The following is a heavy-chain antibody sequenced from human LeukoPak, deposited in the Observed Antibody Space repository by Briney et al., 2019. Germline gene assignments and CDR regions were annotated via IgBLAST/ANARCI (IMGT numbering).Heavy chain of an antibody. D-gene: IGHD3-16*02. CDR3: AKDTSARRGSLNG. Sequence: PGGSLRLSCTASGFTFSSYAMSWVRQAPGKGLEWVSAITDSGGSTSYADSVRGRFTISRDNSKNTLYLQMNSLRAEDTAVYYCAKDTSARRGSLNGWGQGTLVTVSS. J-gene: IGHJ4*02. V-gene: IGHV3-23*01. CDR2: ITDSGGST. CDR1: GFTFSSYA.